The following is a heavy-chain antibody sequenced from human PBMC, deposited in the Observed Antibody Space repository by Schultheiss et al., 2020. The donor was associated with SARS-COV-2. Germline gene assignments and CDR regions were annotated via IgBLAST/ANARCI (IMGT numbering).Heavy chain of an antibody. J-gene: IGHJ6*02. D-gene: IGHD3-16*01. V-gene: IGHV3-30-3*01. CDR2: ISYDGSNK. Sequence: GESLKISCAASGFTFSSYAMHWVRQAPGKGLEWVAVISYDGSNKYYADSVKGRFTISRDNSKNTLYLQMNSLRAEDTAVYYCARRLSYAMDVWGQGTTDTVSS. CDR3: ARRLSYAMDV. CDR1: GFTFSSYA.